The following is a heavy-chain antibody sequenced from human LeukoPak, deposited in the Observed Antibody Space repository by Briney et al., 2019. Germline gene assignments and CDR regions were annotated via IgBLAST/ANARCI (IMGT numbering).Heavy chain of an antibody. CDR1: GFSFDDYA. CDR2: ITWNSGTL. Sequence: SGGSLRLSCAASGFSFDDYAMYWVRQAPGKGLEWVSGITWNSGTLGYADSVKGRFTISRDNAKNSLYLQMNSLRTEDTALYYCAKAMSGAVDHWCQGTLVTVSS. D-gene: IGHD4/OR15-4a*01. CDR3: AKAMSGAVDH. V-gene: IGHV3-9*01. J-gene: IGHJ4*02.